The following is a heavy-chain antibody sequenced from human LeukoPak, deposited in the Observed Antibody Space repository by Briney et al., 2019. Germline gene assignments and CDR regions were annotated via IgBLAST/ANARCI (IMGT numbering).Heavy chain of an antibody. J-gene: IGHJ5*02. V-gene: IGHV3-23*01. CDR2: ISGSGGST. Sequence: PGGSLRLSCVASGFTFSSYAMSWVRQAPGKGLEWVSAISGSGGSTYYADSVKGRFTISRDNSKNTLFLQMNSLRADDTAVYYCAKEPRENSGYYVSGWFDPWGQGTLVTVSS. CDR1: GFTFSSYA. CDR3: AKEPRENSGYYVSGWFDP. D-gene: IGHD5-12*01.